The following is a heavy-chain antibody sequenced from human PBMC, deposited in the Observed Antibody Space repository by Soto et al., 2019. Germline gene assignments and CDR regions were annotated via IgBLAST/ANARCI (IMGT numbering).Heavy chain of an antibody. Sequence: SETLSLTCTVSGGSISSYYWSWIRQPPGKGLEWIGYIYYSGSTNYNPSLKSRVTISVDTSKNQFSLKLSSVTAADTAVYYCARGSEVVAAAGYYYYGMDVWGQGTTVTVSS. V-gene: IGHV4-59*01. CDR3: ARGSEVVAAAGYYYYGMDV. CDR2: IYYSGST. CDR1: GGSISSYY. D-gene: IGHD6-13*01. J-gene: IGHJ6*02.